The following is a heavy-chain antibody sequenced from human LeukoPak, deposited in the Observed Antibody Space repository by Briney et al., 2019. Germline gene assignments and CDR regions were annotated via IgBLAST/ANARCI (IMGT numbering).Heavy chain of an antibody. CDR3: ARGVEPLAANTLAY. CDR2: LYSDGNT. CDR1: GFTVITND. D-gene: IGHD1-14*01. Sequence: GGSLRLSCAAFGFTVITNDMTWVRQAPGKGLEWVSVLYSDGNTKYADSVQGRFTISRDNSKNTLYLEMNSLSTDDTAVYYCARGVEPLAANTLAYWGQGTLVTVSS. V-gene: IGHV3-53*01. J-gene: IGHJ4*02.